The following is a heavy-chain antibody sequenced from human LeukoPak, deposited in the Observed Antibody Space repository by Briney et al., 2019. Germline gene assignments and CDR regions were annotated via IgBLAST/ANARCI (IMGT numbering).Heavy chain of an antibody. Sequence: GGSLRLSCAASGFTFSSYAMSWVRQAPGKGLEWVSVIYSGGSTYYADSVKGRFTISRDNSKNTLYLQMNSLRAEDTAVYYCARDHDTSDAFDIWGQGTMVTVSS. CDR2: IYSGGST. CDR1: GFTFSSYA. CDR3: ARDHDTSDAFDI. J-gene: IGHJ3*02. V-gene: IGHV3-53*01.